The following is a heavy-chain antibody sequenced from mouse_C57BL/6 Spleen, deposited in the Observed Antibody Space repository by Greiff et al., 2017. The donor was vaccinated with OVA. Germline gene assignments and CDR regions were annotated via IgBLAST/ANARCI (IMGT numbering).Heavy chain of an antibody. V-gene: IGHV7-3*01. Sequence: EVQLVESGGGLVQPGGSLSLSCAASGFTFTDYYMSWVSQPPGKALEWLGCIRNKANGYTTEYSASVKGRFTISRDTSQSILYLQMNALRAEDSATYYCARYKEKAYYFDYWGQGTTLTVSS. CDR2: IRNKANGYTT. CDR1: GFTFTDYY. CDR3: ARYKEKAYYFDY. J-gene: IGHJ2*01.